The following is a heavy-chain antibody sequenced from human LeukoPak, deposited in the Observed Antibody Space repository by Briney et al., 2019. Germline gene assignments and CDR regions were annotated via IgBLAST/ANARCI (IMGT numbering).Heavy chain of an antibody. CDR2: ISSSSSYT. CDR1: GFTFSDYY. V-gene: IGHV3-11*06. Sequence: GGCLRLSCAASGFTFSDYYMSWIRQAPGKGLEWVSYISSSSSYTNYADSVKGRFTISRDNAKNSLYLQMNSLRAEDTAVYYCARDLYDYVWGSYRYTFDYWGQGTLVTVSS. J-gene: IGHJ4*02. D-gene: IGHD3-16*02. CDR3: ARDLYDYVWGSYRYTFDY.